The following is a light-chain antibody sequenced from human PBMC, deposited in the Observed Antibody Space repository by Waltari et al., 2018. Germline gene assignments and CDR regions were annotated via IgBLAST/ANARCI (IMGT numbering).Light chain of an antibody. J-gene: IGKJ1*01. Sequence: IQLTQSPSSLSAYVGDRVTITCRASKGISTNLAWYQQKPGKAPKLLIYLASTWQSGVPSRFSGSGSGTDFTLTLISLQPEDFATYYCHQVYTYPRAFGQGTKVEIK. CDR1: KGISTN. CDR3: HQVYTYPRA. CDR2: LAS. V-gene: IGKV1-9*01.